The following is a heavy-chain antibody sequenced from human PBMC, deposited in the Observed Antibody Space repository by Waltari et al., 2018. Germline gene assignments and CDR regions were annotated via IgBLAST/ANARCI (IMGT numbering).Heavy chain of an antibody. CDR1: GGTFSSSA. Sequence: QVQLVQSGAEVKKPGSSVKGSCKASGGTFSSSAISWVRQAPGQGLEWMGGIIAIFGTANYAQKFQGRVTITADKSTSTAYMELSSLRSEDTAVYYCARGRIACSSTSCHQTPLDYWGQGTLVTVSS. D-gene: IGHD2-2*01. J-gene: IGHJ4*02. CDR3: ARGRIACSSTSCHQTPLDY. V-gene: IGHV1-69*14. CDR2: IIAIFGTA.